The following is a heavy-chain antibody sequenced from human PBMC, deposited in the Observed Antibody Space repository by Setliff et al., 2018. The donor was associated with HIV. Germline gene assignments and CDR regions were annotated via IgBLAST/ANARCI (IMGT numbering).Heavy chain of an antibody. J-gene: IGHJ5*02. D-gene: IGHD3-22*01. CDR1: GGSISSYY. CDR3: ARQTYYYDNSGHNWFDP. Sequence: SETLSLTCTVSGGSISSYYWSWILQPPGKGLEWIGYINTSGTTNYNPSLKSRVTISVDTSKNQFSLKLSSVTAADTAVYFCARQTYYYDNSGHNWFDPWGQGTLVTVSS. V-gene: IGHV4-4*09. CDR2: INTSGTT.